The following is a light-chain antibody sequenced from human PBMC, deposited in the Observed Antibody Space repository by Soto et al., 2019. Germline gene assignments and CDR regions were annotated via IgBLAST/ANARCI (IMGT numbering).Light chain of an antibody. CDR1: QSVRNSY. J-gene: IGKJ1*01. Sequence: EVVLTQSPGTLSLSPGERATLSCRSRQSVRNSYLAWYQQKPGQAPTLLIYCASSRATGSPDRISGSGSGTGFTLTISRLEPEDFAVYYCQQYGRSPPRTFGQGTKVDIK. CDR2: CAS. V-gene: IGKV3-20*01. CDR3: QQYGRSPPRT.